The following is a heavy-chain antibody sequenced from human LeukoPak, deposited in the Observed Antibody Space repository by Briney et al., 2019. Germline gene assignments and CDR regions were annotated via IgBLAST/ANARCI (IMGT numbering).Heavy chain of an antibody. CDR3: ARDFWSGYYAWFDP. CDR2: IYTSGST. CDR1: GGSISSYY. V-gene: IGHV4-4*07. D-gene: IGHD3-3*01. J-gene: IGHJ5*02. Sequence: SETLSLTCTVSGGSISSYYWNWIRQPAGRGLEWIGRIYTSGSTNYNPSLKSRVTMSVDTSKDQFSLKLSSVTAADTAVYYCARDFWSGYYAWFDPWGQGTLVTVSS.